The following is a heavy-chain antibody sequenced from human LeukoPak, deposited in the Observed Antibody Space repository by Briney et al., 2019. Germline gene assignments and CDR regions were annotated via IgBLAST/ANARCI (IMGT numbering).Heavy chain of an antibody. Sequence: SETLSLTCTVSGGSISSGGYSWSWIRQPPGKGLEWIGYIYYSGSTYYNPSLKSRVTISVDTSKNQFSLKLSSVTAADTAVYYCARGRFRRYSYALGPFDYWGQGTLVTVSS. CDR3: ARGRFRRYSYALGPFDY. J-gene: IGHJ4*02. D-gene: IGHD5-18*01. CDR2: IYYSGST. V-gene: IGHV4-30-4*07. CDR1: GGSISSGGYS.